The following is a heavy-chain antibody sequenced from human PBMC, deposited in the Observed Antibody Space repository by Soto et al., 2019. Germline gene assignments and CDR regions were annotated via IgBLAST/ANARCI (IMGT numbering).Heavy chain of an antibody. J-gene: IGHJ4*02. D-gene: IGHD1-26*01. CDR3: AREGVVGALDY. CDR2: IWYDGSNK. Sequence: QVQLVESGGGVVQPGRSLRLSCAASGFTFSSYGMHWVRQAPGKGLEWVAVIWYDGSNKYYADSVKGRFTISRDNSKNTLYLQMNSLRAEDTAVYYCAREGVVGALDYWGQGTLVTVSS. V-gene: IGHV3-33*01. CDR1: GFTFSSYG.